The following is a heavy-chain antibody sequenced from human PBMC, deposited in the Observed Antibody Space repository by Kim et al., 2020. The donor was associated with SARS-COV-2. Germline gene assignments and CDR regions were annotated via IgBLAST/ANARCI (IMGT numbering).Heavy chain of an antibody. CDR2: TTRDGDGS. D-gene: IGHD1-7*01. J-gene: IGHJ4*02. V-gene: IGHV3-64D*06. Sequence: GGSLRLSCSASGFTFSDYAIHWVRRAPGMGLQYVSATTRDGDGSFCADSVKDRFSIFRDNSKNTLFLQMSGLRIEDTAIYYCVRDGRNYGAVHWGQGTLVSVS. CDR1: GFTFSDYA. CDR3: VRDGRNYGAVH.